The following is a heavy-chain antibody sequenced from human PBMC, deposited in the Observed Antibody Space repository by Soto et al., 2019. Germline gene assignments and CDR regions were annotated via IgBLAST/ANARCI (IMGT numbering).Heavy chain of an antibody. CDR3: AKTISPLNYYYGMDV. CDR1: GFTFSSYA. D-gene: IGHD2-21*01. CDR2: ISGSGGST. J-gene: IGHJ6*02. V-gene: IGHV3-23*01. Sequence: GGSLRLSCAASGFTFSSYAMSWVRQAPGKGLEWVSAISGSGGSTYYADSVKGRFTISRDNSKNTLYLQMNSLRAEDTAVYYCAKTISPLNYYYGMDVWGQGTTVTVSS.